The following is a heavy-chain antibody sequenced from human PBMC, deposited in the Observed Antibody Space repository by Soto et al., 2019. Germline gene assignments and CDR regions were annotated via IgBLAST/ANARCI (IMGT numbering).Heavy chain of an antibody. D-gene: IGHD6-19*01. J-gene: IGHJ4*02. CDR2: ISGSGGST. V-gene: IGHV3-23*01. CDR3: SRRSSGWYFDY. CDR1: GFTFSSYA. Sequence: EVQLLESGGGLVQPGGSLTLSCAASGFTFSSYAMSWVRQAPGKGLEWVSVISGSGGSTYYADSVKGRFTISRDNSKNTLYLQMNSLRAEDTAVYYCSRRSSGWYFDYWGQGTLVTVSS.